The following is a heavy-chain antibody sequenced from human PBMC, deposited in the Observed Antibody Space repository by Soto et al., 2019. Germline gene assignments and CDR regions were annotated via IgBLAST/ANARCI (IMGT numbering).Heavy chain of an antibody. CDR2: IKSDGSST. Sequence: GGSLRLSCAAPGFTFSSYGMHWVRQAPGKGLVWISRIKSDGSSTSYADSVKGRFTISRDNARNTLYLQMNSLRAEDTAVYYFARLGSAAARYYFYFCGRGTLDTGSA. J-gene: IGHJ4*02. CDR1: GFTFSSYG. CDR3: ARLGSAAARYYFYF. D-gene: IGHD6-13*01. V-gene: IGHV3-74*01.